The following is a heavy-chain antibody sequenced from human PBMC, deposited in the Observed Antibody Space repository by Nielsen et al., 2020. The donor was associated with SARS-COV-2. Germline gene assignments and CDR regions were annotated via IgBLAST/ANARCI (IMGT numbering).Heavy chain of an antibody. J-gene: IGHJ4*02. D-gene: IGHD2-21*02. Sequence: GESLKISCAASGFTFSSYGMHWVSQAPGKGLEWVAVIWYDGSNKYYADSVKGRFTISRDNSKNTLYLQMNSLRAEDTAVYYCARAYCGGDCYPFDYWGQGTLVTVSS. CDR3: ARAYCGGDCYPFDY. V-gene: IGHV3-33*01. CDR2: IWYDGSNK. CDR1: GFTFSSYG.